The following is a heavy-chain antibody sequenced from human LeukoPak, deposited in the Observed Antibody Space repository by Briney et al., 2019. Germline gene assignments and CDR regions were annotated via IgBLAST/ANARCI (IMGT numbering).Heavy chain of an antibody. Sequence: PGGSLRLSCATSGFAFSDSYIHWVRQVSGKGLEWIGRISPKPNNYATAYAASVKGRFTISRDDSKNTAYLQMNSLITEDTAVYFGTYYGDYVFKYWGQGTLVTVSS. CDR3: TYYGDYVFKY. D-gene: IGHD4-17*01. CDR2: ISPKPNNYAT. J-gene: IGHJ4*02. CDR1: GFAFSDSY. V-gene: IGHV3-73*01.